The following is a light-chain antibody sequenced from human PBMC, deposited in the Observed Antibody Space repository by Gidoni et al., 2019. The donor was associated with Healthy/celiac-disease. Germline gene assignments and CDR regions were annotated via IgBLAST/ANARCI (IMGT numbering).Light chain of an antibody. V-gene: IGKV1-5*03. CDR2: KAS. Sequence: DIQMTPSPSTLSASVGDRVTITCRASQSISSWLAWYQQKPGKAPKLLIYKASSLESGVTSRFSSSGSGTEFTLTISSLQPDDFATYYCQQYNSYPWTFXQXTKVEIK. J-gene: IGKJ1*01. CDR1: QSISSW. CDR3: QQYNSYPWT.